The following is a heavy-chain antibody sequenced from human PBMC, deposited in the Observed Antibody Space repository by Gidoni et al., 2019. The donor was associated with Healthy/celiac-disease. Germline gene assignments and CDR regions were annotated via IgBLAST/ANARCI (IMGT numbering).Heavy chain of an antibody. CDR2: ISSSGSTI. J-gene: IGHJ4*02. V-gene: IGHV3-48*03. CDR1: EFTSSSYE. CDR3: ARQDGSGHFDY. D-gene: IGHD1-26*01. Sequence: ELQLVESGGGLVQPGGSLRLPCDGSEFTSSSYEMNWLRQAPGKGLEWVSYISSSGSTIYYADSVKGRFTISRDNAKNSLYLQMNSLRAEDTAVYYCARQDGSGHFDYWGQGTLVTVSS.